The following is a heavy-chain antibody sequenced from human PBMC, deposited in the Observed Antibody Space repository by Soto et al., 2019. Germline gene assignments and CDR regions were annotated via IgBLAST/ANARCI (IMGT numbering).Heavy chain of an antibody. CDR3: ARDSDCHSTSCFFPPHV. Sequence: GGSLRLSCSASGFTFSDENMSWVRQVPGKGLEWVSGISGGGSYIFYADSVQGRFSISRDNPKNSLFLEMNSLRVEDTAVYYCARDSDCHSTSCFFPPHVWGQGTTVTVSS. J-gene: IGHJ6*02. V-gene: IGHV3-21*06. CDR1: GFTFSDEN. CDR2: ISGGGSYI. D-gene: IGHD2-2*01.